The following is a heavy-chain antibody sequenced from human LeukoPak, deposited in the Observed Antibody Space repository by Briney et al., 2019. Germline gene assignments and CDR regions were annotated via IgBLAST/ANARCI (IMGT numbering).Heavy chain of an antibody. CDR3: ARDESPYPQAPDY. CDR2: IWYDGSNK. CDR1: GFTFSSYG. Sequence: PGRSLRLSCAASGFTFSSYGMHWVRQAPGKGLEWVAVIWYDGSNKYYADSVKGRFTISRDNSKNTLYLQMNSLRAEDTAVYYCARDESPYPQAPDYWGQGILVTVSS. J-gene: IGHJ4*02. V-gene: IGHV3-33*01.